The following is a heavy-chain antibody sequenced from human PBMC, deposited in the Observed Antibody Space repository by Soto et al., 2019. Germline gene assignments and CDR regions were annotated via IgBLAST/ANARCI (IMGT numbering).Heavy chain of an antibody. CDR2: ISYDGSNK. D-gene: IGHD3-3*01. CDR1: GFTFSSYG. CDR3: AKDISAIFGVVTAWYYGMVV. Sequence: QVQLVESGGGVVQPGRSLRLSCAASGFTFSSYGMHWVRQAPGKGLEWVAVISYDGSNKYYADSVKGRFTISRDNSKNTLYLQMNSLRAEDTAVYYCAKDISAIFGVVTAWYYGMVVWGQGTTVTVSS. J-gene: IGHJ6*02. V-gene: IGHV3-30*18.